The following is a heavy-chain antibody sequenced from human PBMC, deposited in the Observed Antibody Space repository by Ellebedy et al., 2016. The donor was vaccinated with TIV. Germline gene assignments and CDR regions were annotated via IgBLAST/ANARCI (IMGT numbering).Heavy chain of an antibody. J-gene: IGHJ4*02. CDR2: IYYSGST. CDR3: ARGYSGYDFDY. V-gene: IGHV4-31*03. D-gene: IGHD5-12*01. CDR1: GGSISSGGYY. Sequence: SETLSLTXTVSGGSISSGGYYWSWIRQHPGKGLEWIGYIYYSGSTYYNPSLKSRVTISVDTSKNQFSLKLSSVTAADTAVYYCARGYSGYDFDYWGQGTLVTVSS.